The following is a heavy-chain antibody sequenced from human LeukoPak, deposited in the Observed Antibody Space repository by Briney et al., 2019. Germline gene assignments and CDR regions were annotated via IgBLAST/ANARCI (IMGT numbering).Heavy chain of an antibody. CDR2: VDPEDGET. J-gene: IGHJ5*02. CDR3: ARVYYYDSSGYYSRWFDP. Sequence: ASVKVSCKVSGYTFTDYYMHWVQQAPGKGLEWMGLVDPEDGETIYAEKFQGRVTITADTSTDTAYTELSRLRSDDTAVYYCARVYYYDSSGYYSRWFDPWGQGTLVTVSS. CDR1: GYTFTDYY. V-gene: IGHV1-69-2*01. D-gene: IGHD3-22*01.